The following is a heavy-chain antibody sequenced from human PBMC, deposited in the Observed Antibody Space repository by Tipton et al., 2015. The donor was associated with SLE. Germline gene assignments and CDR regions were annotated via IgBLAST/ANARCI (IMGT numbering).Heavy chain of an antibody. CDR3: AKIGGITDF. J-gene: IGHJ4*02. CDR1: GLSFMDNA. Sequence: SLRLSCAASGLSFMDNAMNWVRQAPGKGLEWVAVIYRGGNTFYADSVKGRFTISRDNSNNTLSLQMKSLRVEDTAVYYCAKIGGITDFWGQGTLVTVSS. CDR2: IYRGGNT. V-gene: IGHV3-23*03. D-gene: IGHD1-7*01.